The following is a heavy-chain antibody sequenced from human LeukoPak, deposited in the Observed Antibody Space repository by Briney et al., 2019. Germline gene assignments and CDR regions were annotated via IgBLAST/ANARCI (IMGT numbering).Heavy chain of an antibody. CDR2: INHSGST. CDR1: GGSFSGYY. CDR3: ARGLYCSSTSCEDY. J-gene: IGHJ4*02. V-gene: IGHV4-34*01. D-gene: IGHD2-2*01. Sequence: SETLSLTCAVYGGSFSGYYWSWIRQPSGKGLEWIGEINHSGSTNYNPSLKSRVTISVDTSKNQFSLKLSSVTAADTAVYYCARGLYCSSTSCEDYWGQGTLVTVSS.